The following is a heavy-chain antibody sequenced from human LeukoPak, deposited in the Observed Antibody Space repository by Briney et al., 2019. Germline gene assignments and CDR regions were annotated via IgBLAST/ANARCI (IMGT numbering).Heavy chain of an antibody. CDR3: ARHGGTRITLVQVYYFDY. CDR1: GGSISSSNW. J-gene: IGHJ4*02. CDR2: IYHSGST. D-gene: IGHD4-11*01. Sequence: SETLSLTCAVSGGSISSSNWWSWVRQPPGKGLEWIGEIYHSGSTNYNPSLKSRVTISVDKSKNQFSLKLTSVAAADTAVYYRARHGGTRITLVQVYYFDYWGQGTLVTVSS. V-gene: IGHV4-4*02.